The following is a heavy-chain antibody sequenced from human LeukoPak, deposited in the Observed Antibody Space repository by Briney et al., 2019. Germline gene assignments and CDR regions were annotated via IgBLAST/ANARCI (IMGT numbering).Heavy chain of an antibody. Sequence: GGSLRLSCAASGFTFSSYWMNWVRQAPGKGLEWVSRIASDGSSTTYADSVKGRFSISRDNAKNTLYLQMNSLRVEDTAVYYCARGRPHGNDYWGQGTLVSVSS. CDR2: IASDGSST. D-gene: IGHD4-23*01. CDR3: ARGRPHGNDY. CDR1: GFTFSSYW. J-gene: IGHJ4*02. V-gene: IGHV3-74*01.